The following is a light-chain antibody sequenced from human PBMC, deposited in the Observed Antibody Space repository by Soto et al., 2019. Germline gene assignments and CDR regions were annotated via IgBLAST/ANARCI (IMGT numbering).Light chain of an antibody. CDR2: AAP. CDR3: KQYYSYPLT. Sequence: AIRMTQSPSSLSASTGDRVTITCRASRGISSYLGWYQQKPGKAPKLLIYAAPTVVSGFPSRFSGSGYDKDFTLTISSLQSEDFATYYCKQYYSYPLTFGGGTKVDLK. CDR1: RGISSY. V-gene: IGKV1-8*01. J-gene: IGKJ4*01.